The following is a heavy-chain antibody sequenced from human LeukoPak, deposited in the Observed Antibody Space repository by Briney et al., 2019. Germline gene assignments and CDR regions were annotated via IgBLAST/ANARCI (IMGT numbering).Heavy chain of an antibody. J-gene: IGHJ4*02. Sequence: GASVRVSCTASGGTFSSYVFSWVRQAPGQGLEWMGGIIPMFDITNYAQKFQGRVTITADKSTSTAYMELSSLKSEDTPVYYCATEFTGVYNSSWYPPFDYWGQGTPVTVSS. CDR1: GGTFSSYV. V-gene: IGHV1-69*17. CDR2: IIPMFDIT. CDR3: ATEFTGVYNSSWYPPFDY. D-gene: IGHD6-13*01.